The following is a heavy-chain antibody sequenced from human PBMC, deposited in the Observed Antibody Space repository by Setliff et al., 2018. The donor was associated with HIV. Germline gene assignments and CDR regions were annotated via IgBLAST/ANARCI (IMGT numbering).Heavy chain of an antibody. V-gene: IGHV4-34*01. CDR1: GGSFSDYY. CDR2: SSHSGST. J-gene: IGHJ4*02. CDR3: ASVQKVDLRGGMSYFDY. Sequence: PSETLSLTCAVYGGSFSDYYWTWIRQPPGKGLEWSGESSHSGSTTYNTSRKSRVTISVDTSKNQFSLHLTSVTAADTAMYYCASVQKVDLRGGMSYFDYWGRGSLVTVSS. D-gene: IGHD3-10*01.